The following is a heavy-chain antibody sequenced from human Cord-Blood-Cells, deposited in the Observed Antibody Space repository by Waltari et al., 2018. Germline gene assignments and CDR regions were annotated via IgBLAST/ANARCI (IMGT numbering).Heavy chain of an antibody. CDR1: GFTFDDYA. D-gene: IGHD1-26*01. J-gene: IGHJ6*02. CDR2: ISWNSGSI. Sequence: EVQLVESGGGLVQPGRSLRLSCAASGFTFDDYAMHWVRQAPGKGLEWGSGISWNSGSIGYADSVKGRFTISRDNAKNSLYLQMNSLRAEDTALYYCAKVSGSYYYYYGMDVWGQGTTVTVSS. CDR3: AKVSGSYYYYYGMDV. V-gene: IGHV3-9*01.